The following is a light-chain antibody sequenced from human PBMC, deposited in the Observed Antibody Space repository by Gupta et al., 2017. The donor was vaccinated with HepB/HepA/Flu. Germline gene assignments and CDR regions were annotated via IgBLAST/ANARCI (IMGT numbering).Light chain of an antibody. CDR3: QTWGTGSRDVV. V-gene: IGLV4-69*01. CDR2: LNSDGSH. Sequence: QLVLTHSPSASASLGASVTPTCTLSSGHSSYAIAWHQQQPEKGPRYLMKLNSDGSHSKGDGIPDRFSGSSSGAERYLTISSLQSEDEADYYCQTWGTGSRDVVFDGGTKLTVL. J-gene: IGLJ2*01. CDR1: SGHSSYA.